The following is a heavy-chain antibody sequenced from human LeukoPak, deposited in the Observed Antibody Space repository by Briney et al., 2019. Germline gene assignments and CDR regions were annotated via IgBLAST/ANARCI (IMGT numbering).Heavy chain of an antibody. J-gene: IGHJ4*02. V-gene: IGHV3-21*01. Sequence: GGSLRLSCAASGFTFSSYSMNWVRQAPGKGLEWVSYISSSSSYIYYADSVKGRFTISRDNAKNSLYLQMNSLRAEDTAVYYCARDGHSNNLDYWGQGTLVTVSS. CDR2: ISSSSSYI. CDR3: ARDGHSNNLDY. D-gene: IGHD5-18*01. CDR1: GFTFSSYS.